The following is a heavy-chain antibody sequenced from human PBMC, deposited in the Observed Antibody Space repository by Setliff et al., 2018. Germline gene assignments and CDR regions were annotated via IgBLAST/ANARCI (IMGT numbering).Heavy chain of an antibody. Sequence: PGESLKISCKGSGYSFTDYWIAWVRQTPGKGLEWMGTIYPGNADTGYSPSFQGQVTISTDTSINTAFLQWNNLKASDTAVYYCARSLVGATYSVYFDYWGQGALVTVSS. J-gene: IGHJ4*02. V-gene: IGHV5-51*01. CDR3: ARSLVGATYSVYFDY. CDR1: GYSFTDYW. CDR2: IYPGNADT. D-gene: IGHD1-26*01.